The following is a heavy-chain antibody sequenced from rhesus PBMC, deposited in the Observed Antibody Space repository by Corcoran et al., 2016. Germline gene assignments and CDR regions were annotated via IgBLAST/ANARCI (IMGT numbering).Heavy chain of an antibody. CDR1: GASIRRYW. V-gene: IGHV4-80*01. CDR2: NNGNSDNT. D-gene: IGHD6-25*01. CDR3: ARRATAGNDY. J-gene: IGHJ4*01. Sequence: QVQLQESGPGLVKPSETLSLTCAVSGASIRRYWWSWIRQTPGQGLEWIGENNGNSDNTYYNPSLKSRVTISKDASKNQFSLKLSSVTAADTAVYYCARRATAGNDYWGQGVLVTVSS.